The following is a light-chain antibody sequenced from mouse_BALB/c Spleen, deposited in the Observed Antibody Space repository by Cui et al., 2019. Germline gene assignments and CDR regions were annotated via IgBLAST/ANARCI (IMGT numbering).Light chain of an antibody. CDR3: LQHWNYPLT. Sequence: DIVMTQSQKFVSTAVGDRVSITCKASQNVRTAVAWYQQKPGQSPKALIYLASNRHTGVPDRFTGSGSGTDFTLTISNVQSEDLADYFCLQHWNYPLTFGGGTKLEIK. J-gene: IGKJ1*01. V-gene: IGKV6-14*01. CDR2: LAS. CDR1: QNVRTA.